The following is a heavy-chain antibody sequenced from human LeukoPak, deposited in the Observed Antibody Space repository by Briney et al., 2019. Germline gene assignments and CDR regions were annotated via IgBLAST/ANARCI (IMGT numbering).Heavy chain of an antibody. CDR3: AKEGYPADDY. D-gene: IGHD5-12*01. CDR1: GFIFSNYA. V-gene: IGHV3-23*01. Sequence: GGSLRLSCTGSGFIFSNYAMTWVRQVPGKGLEWVSGISSSGGTTYYADSVKGRFTISRDNSKNTLYLQINSLRAEDTAVYYCAKEGYPADDYWGQGTLVTVSS. CDR2: ISSSGGTT. J-gene: IGHJ4*02.